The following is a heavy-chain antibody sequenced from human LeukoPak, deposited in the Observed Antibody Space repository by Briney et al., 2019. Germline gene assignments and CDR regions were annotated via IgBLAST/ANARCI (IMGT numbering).Heavy chain of an antibody. J-gene: IGHJ4*02. CDR1: EFSVGSNY. V-gene: IGHV3-66*01. D-gene: IGHD3-22*01. CDR2: IYSGGST. CDR3: AKEFGTGDYYDSSGYYFGGFFDY. Sequence: HSGGSLRLSCAASEFSVGSNYMTWVRQAPGKGLEWVSLIYSGGSTYYADSVKGRFTISRDNSKNTLYLQMNSLRAEDTAVYYCAKEFGTGDYYDSSGYYFGGFFDYWGQGTLVTVSS.